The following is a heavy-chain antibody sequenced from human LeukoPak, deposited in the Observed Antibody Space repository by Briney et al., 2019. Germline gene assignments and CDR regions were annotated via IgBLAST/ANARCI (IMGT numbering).Heavy chain of an antibody. V-gene: IGHV3-23*01. CDR2: FSATDGSA. CDR1: GLTFSSYG. D-gene: IGHD6-13*01. J-gene: IGHJ3*01. CDR3: AKARIAAAGTGAFDV. Sequence: GGSLRLSCAASGLTFSSYGMTWVRQAPGKGLEWVSAFSATDGSAQYAESVKGRFTISRDNSKNSLYLQMNSLRDEDTAVYYCAKARIAAAGTGAFDVWGQGTMVTVSS.